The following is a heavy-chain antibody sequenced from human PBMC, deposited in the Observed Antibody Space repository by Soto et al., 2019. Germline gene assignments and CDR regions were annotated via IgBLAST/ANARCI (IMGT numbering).Heavy chain of an antibody. CDR2: IWYDGSKQ. Sequence: QVQLVESGGGVVQPGRSLRLSCAASGLSLSNYGMHWVRQAPGKGLEWVALIWYDGSKQYYGDSVKGRFTISRDNSKNTLYLQMDSLRVEDTAVYYCARDLFSSSAVFWGPGTLVTVSS. J-gene: IGHJ4*02. CDR1: GLSLSNYG. D-gene: IGHD6-13*01. V-gene: IGHV3-33*01. CDR3: ARDLFSSSAVF.